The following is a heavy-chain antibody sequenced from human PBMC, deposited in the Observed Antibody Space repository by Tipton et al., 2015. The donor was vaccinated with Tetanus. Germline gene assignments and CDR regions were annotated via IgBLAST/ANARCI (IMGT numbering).Heavy chain of an antibody. Sequence: LRLSCTVSGGSIRSGDHQWNWIRQPPGKGLEWLAYVSYSGRTNSNYFLKSRITVSQDTSKNQFSLRLTSVTAADTAVYYCANGGTLYSTSDFWGQGTQVTVSS. V-gene: IGHV4-61*08. J-gene: IGHJ4*02. D-gene: IGHD2-2*01. CDR3: ANGGTLYSTSDF. CDR1: GGSIRSGDHQ. CDR2: VSYSGRT.